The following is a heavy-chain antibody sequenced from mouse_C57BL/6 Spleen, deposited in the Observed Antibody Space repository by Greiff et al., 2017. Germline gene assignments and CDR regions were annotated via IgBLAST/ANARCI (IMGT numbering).Heavy chain of an antibody. D-gene: IGHD1-1*01. V-gene: IGHV1-64*01. Sequence: QVQLQQPGAELVKPGASVKLSCTASGYTFTSYCMHWVKQRPGQGLEWIGMIHPNSGGTNYTAKFKSKATLTADKSSSTAYMHLSSLTSEDSAVYYCARGNYGSSYGFAYWGQGTLVTVAA. CDR2: IHPNSGGT. CDR1: GYTFTSYC. J-gene: IGHJ3*01. CDR3: ARGNYGSSYGFAY.